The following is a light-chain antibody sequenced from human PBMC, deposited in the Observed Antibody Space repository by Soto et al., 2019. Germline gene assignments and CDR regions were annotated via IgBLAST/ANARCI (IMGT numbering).Light chain of an antibody. Sequence: EIVLTQSPGTLSLSPGERATLSCRASQSVSSSYLACYQQKPGQAPRLLIYGASSRATGIPDRFSGCGSGTDFTLTISRLEPEYFATYYCLQHDTYPRTFGQGTKVEIK. V-gene: IGKV3-20*01. CDR2: GAS. J-gene: IGKJ1*01. CDR3: LQHDTYPRT. CDR1: QSVSSSY.